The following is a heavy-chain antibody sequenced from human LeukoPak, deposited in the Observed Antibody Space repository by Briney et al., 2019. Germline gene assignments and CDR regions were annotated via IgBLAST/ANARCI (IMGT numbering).Heavy chain of an antibody. CDR2: IYYSGST. CDR3: AREQDWIWVPPGWFDP. Sequence: SETLSLTCTVSGGSISSSSYYWGWIRQPPGKGLEWIGSIYYSGSTYYNPSLKSRVTISVDTSKNQFSLKLSSVTAADTAVYYCAREQDWIWVPPGWFDPWGQGTLVTVSS. D-gene: IGHD3-16*01. J-gene: IGHJ5*02. V-gene: IGHV4-39*07. CDR1: GGSISSSSYY.